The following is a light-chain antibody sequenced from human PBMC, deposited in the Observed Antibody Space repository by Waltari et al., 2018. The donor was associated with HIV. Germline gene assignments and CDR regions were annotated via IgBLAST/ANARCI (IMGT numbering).Light chain of an antibody. CDR1: TGAVTSLNY. J-gene: IGLJ3*02. V-gene: IGLV7-43*01. CDR3: LLYYAGTWV. CDR2: NTN. Sequence: QTVVTQEPSLTVSPGETVTLTCASSTGAVTSLNYPTWFQQRPGQAPRALIYNTNNKHAVTPARFSGSLPGGKAALTLSGAQPEDAADYFCLLYYAGTWVFGGGTKLTVL.